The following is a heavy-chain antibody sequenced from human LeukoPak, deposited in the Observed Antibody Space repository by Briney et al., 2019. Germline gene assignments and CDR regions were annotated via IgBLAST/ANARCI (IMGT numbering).Heavy chain of an antibody. CDR3: MRQAVAGRQVDY. CDR2: IYHSGST. V-gene: IGHV4-38-2*02. J-gene: IGHJ4*02. Sequence: SETLFLTCTASGYSISSGYYWGWFRQPPGKGLEWIGSIYHSGSTYYNPSLKSRVTISVDTSRNQFSLKLSSVTAADTAVYYCMRQAVAGRQVDYWGQGTLVTVSS. D-gene: IGHD6-19*01. CDR1: GYSISSGYY.